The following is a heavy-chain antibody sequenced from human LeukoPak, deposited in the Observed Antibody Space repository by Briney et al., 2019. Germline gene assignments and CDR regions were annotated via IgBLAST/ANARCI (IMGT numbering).Heavy chain of an antibody. Sequence: ASVKVSCKASGGTFSSYAISWVRQAPGQGLEWMGWISAYNGNTNYAQKLQGRVTMTTDTSTSTAYVELRSLRSDDTAVYYCARDSDYYYYMDVWGKGTTVTVSS. V-gene: IGHV1-18*01. J-gene: IGHJ6*03. CDR2: ISAYNGNT. CDR3: ARDSDYYYYMDV. D-gene: IGHD3-10*01. CDR1: GGTFSSYA.